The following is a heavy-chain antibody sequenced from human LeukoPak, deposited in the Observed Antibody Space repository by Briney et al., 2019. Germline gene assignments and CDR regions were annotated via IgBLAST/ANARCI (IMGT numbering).Heavy chain of an antibody. J-gene: IGHJ4*02. Sequence: GGSLRLSCAASGFTFSSYAMSWVRQAPGKGLEWVSAITGSGGSSGSTYYADSVKGRFTISRDNSKNTLYLQMNCLRAEDTAVYYCAKEPFRPPQWPGGWGKGTLVTVSS. CDR1: GFTFSSYA. V-gene: IGHV3-23*01. CDR3: AKEPFRPPQWPGG. CDR2: ITGSGGSSGST. D-gene: IGHD6-19*01.